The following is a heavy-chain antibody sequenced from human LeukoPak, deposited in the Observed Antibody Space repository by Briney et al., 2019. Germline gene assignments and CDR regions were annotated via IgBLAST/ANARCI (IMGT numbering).Heavy chain of an antibody. D-gene: IGHD1-26*01. CDR2: ISYDGSNK. V-gene: IGHV3-30*18. Sequence: GGSLRLSCAASGFTFSSYGMHWVRQAPGKGLEWVAVISYDGSNKYYADSVKGRFTISRDNSKNTLHLQMNSLRAEDTAVYYCANNPGTQGGLWGQGTMVTVSS. J-gene: IGHJ3*01. CDR1: GFTFSSYG. CDR3: ANNPGTQGGL.